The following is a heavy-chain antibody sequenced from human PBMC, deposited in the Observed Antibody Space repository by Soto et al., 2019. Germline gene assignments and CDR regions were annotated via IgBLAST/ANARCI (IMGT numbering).Heavy chain of an antibody. D-gene: IGHD6-13*01. CDR3: AKDIATGFYGMDV. J-gene: IGHJ6*02. V-gene: IGHV3-30*18. CDR1: GFTFSSYG. Sequence: QAGGSLRLSCAASGFTFSSYGMHWVRQAPGKGLEWVAVISYDGSNKYYADSVKGRFTISRDNSKNTLYLQMNSLRAEDTAVYYCAKDIATGFYGMDVWGQGTTVTVSS. CDR2: ISYDGSNK.